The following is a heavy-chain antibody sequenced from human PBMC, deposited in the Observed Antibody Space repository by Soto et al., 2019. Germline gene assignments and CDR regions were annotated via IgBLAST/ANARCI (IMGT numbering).Heavy chain of an antibody. D-gene: IGHD3-22*01. J-gene: IGHJ6*03. CDR1: GGSFSGYY. CDR2: INHSGST. V-gene: IGHV4-34*01. Sequence: SETLSLTCAVYGGSFSGYYWSWIRQPPGKGLEWIGEINHSGSTNYNPSLKSRVTISVDTSKNQFSLKLSSVTAADTAVYYCARGRIVVVVSYYYMDVWGKGTTVTVSS. CDR3: ARGRIVVVVSYYYMDV.